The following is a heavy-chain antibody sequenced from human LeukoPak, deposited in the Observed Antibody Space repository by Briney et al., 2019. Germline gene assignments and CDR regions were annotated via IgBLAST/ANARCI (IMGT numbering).Heavy chain of an antibody. D-gene: IGHD6-13*01. CDR1: GGSISAYY. CDR3: AREAAVGTGGFDY. Sequence: TPSETLSLTCTLSGGSISAYYCSCIRQPPRKGLEWIGYIYNSGSANYNPSLQSRVTILIDTSKKQFSLKVSSVTAADTAVYYCAREAAVGTGGFDYWGQGTLVTVSS. V-gene: IGHV4-59*01. J-gene: IGHJ4*02. CDR2: IYNSGSA.